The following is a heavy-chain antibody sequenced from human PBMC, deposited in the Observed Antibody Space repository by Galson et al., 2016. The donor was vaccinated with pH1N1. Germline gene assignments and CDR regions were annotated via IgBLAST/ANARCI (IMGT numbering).Heavy chain of an antibody. CDR3: ARLVAVAGALSFDY. Sequence: CTVSGGSISSGGYYWSWIRQHPGKGLEWIGYIYYSGSTYYNPSLKSRVTISGDTSKNQFSLKLSSVTAADTAVYYCARLVAVAGALSFDYWGQGTLVSVSS. CDR2: IYYSGST. D-gene: IGHD6-19*01. CDR1: GGSISSGGYY. V-gene: IGHV4-30-4*08. J-gene: IGHJ4*02.